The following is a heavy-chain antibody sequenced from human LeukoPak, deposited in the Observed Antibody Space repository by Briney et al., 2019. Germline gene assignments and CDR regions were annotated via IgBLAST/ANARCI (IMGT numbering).Heavy chain of an antibody. J-gene: IGHJ6*02. Sequence: SETLSLTCTVSGASISSGDYLWSWIRQPPGLGLEWIWYIYYSGSTNYNPSLKRRVTISVDTSKNQFSLKLSSVTAADTAVYYCARGGVRAVAGNYPKLSQISKGYYYYYYGMDVWGQGTTVTVSS. V-gene: IGHV4-61*08. D-gene: IGHD6-19*01. CDR1: GASISSGDYL. CDR2: IYYSGST. CDR3: ARGGVRAVAGNYPKLSQISKGYYYYYYGMDV.